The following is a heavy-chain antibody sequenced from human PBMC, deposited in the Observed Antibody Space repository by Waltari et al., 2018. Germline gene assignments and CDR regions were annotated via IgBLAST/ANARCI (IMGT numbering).Heavy chain of an antibody. CDR1: GFGFTAAW. CDR3: TTLDAPWGG. V-gene: IGHV3-15*01. CDR2: IKSQNDGGTT. Sequence: EVQMVESGGGSVKPGESLGPSGVAPGFGFTAAWLTWVRQAPGKGLEWVGRIKSQNDGGTTDFAASVRGRFSISRDDSQNMVFLQMNSLRVEDTALYYCTTLDAPWGGWGHGTLVTVSS. J-gene: IGHJ4*01. D-gene: IGHD7-27*01.